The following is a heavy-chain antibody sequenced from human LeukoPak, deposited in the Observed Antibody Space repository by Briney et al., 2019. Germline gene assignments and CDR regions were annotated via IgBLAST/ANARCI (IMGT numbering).Heavy chain of an antibody. D-gene: IGHD1-26*01. V-gene: IGHV4-59*08. CDR3: DVALGAFDI. J-gene: IGHJ3*02. CDR1: GGSISNYY. CDR2: IYYSGST. Sequence: SETLSLTCTVSGGSISNYYWSWIRQPPGKGLEWIGHIYYSGSTNYNPSLKSRVTISVDKSKNQFSLRLTSVTAADTAMYYCDVALGAFDIGGQGTIVTVSS.